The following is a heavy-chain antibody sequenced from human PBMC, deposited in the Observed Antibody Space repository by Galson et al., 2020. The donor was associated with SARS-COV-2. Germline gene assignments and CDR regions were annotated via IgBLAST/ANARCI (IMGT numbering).Heavy chain of an antibody. D-gene: IGHD5-12*01. CDR1: GGSISIGDYY. Sequence: ASETLSLTCSVSGGSISIGDYYWSWIRQPPGKGLEWIGYIYYSGSTYYSSSLKSRLIMSVDTSKNQFSLKLSSVTAADTAVYYCAREDGYNFFDSWGQGTLVTVSS. V-gene: IGHV4-30-4*01. J-gene: IGHJ4*02. CDR2: IYYSGST. CDR3: AREDGYNFFDS.